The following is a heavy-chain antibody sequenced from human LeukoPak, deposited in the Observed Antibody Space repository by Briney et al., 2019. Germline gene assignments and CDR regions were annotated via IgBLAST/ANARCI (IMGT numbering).Heavy chain of an antibody. CDR2: INPNSGGT. CDR1: GYTFTDYY. CDR3: ARAQLDSSGYFLAIDY. V-gene: IGHV1-2*02. J-gene: IGHJ4*02. D-gene: IGHD3-22*01. Sequence: ASVKVSCKASGYTFTDYYMHWVRQAPGQGLEWMGWINPNSGGTDYAQKFQGRVTMTRDTSISTAYMGLSRLRSDDTAVYYCARAQLDSSGYFLAIDYWGPGTLVTVSS.